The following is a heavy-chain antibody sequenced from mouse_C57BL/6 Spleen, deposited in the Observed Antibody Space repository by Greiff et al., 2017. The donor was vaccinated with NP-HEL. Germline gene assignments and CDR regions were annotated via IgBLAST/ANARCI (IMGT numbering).Heavy chain of an antibody. CDR3: ARDRETGTGYFDV. CDR1: GFTFSSYA. CDR2: ISDGGSYT. V-gene: IGHV5-4*01. J-gene: IGHJ1*03. Sequence: EVMLVESGGGLVKPGGSLKLSCAASGFTFSSYAMSWVRQTPEKRLEWVATISDGGSYTYYPDNVKGRFTISRDNAKNNLYLQMSHLKSEDTAMYYCARDRETGTGYFDVWGTGTTVTVSS. D-gene: IGHD4-1*01.